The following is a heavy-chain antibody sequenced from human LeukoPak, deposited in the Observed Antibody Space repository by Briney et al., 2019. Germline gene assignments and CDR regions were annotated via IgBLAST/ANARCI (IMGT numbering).Heavy chain of an antibody. V-gene: IGHV1-2*02. CDR2: INPNSGGT. D-gene: IGHD2-2*01. Sequence: ASVKASCKAFGYTFSASYMHWGRQAPGHGLEWRGWINPNSGGTNYAQKFQGRVTLTRDTSTSTAYMELSRRRSDDTAVYYCASDRVVVPAAIDDGSEGTLVTVSS. CDR1: GYTFSASY. J-gene: IGHJ4*02. CDR3: ASDRVVVPAAIDD.